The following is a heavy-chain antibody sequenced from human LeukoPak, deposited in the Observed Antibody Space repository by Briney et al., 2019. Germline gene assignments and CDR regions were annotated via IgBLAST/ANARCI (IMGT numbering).Heavy chain of an antibody. D-gene: IGHD2-8*01. CDR1: GYIFTTYG. CDR3: VRDIQWRFDP. CDR2: ISTNKGNT. Sequence: ASVRVSCKASGYIFTTYGISWVRQAPGQRLERMGWISTNKGNTNYAHRLQRRDTMTADTSTSTEYMEPRSLRSDDTAIYYCVRDIQWRFDPWGQGTLVTVSS. J-gene: IGHJ5*02. V-gene: IGHV1-18*01.